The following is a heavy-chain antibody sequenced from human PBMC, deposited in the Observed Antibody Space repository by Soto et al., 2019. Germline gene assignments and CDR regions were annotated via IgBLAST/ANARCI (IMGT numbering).Heavy chain of an antibody. J-gene: IGHJ5*02. Sequence: SETLSLTGSVSGSSVSSGDYYWSWIRQPPGKRLEWIGHVYFIGSTNYIPSLKSRRTMSVDTAKNQFSLKLNSVTAWNTDVYYCARSPVETYMIYWSEPLGQGDQLTVCS. CDR3: ARSPVETYMIYWSEP. V-gene: IGHV4-61*08. CDR2: VYFIGST. D-gene: IGHD3-16*01. CDR1: GSSVSSGDYY.